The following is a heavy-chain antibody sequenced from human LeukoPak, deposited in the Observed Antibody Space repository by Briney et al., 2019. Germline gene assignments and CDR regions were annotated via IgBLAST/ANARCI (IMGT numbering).Heavy chain of an antibody. V-gene: IGHV3-30*02. CDR3: AKDQSRDYFRGADY. D-gene: IGHD2/OR15-2a*01. CDR2: IRYDGSNE. J-gene: IGHJ4*02. CDR1: GFTFSGYG. Sequence: GGSLRLSCAASGFTFSGYGMHWVRQAPGKGLEWVAFIRYDGSNEYYADSVKGRFTDSRDNSRNTVYLQMNSLRAEDTAVYYCAKDQSRDYFRGADYWGQGTLVTVSS.